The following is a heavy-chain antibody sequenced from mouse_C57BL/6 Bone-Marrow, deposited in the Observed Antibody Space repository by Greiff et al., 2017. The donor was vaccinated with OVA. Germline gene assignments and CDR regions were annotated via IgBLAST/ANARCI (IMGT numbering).Heavy chain of an antibody. CDR2: ISSGSSTI. CDR1: GFTFSDYG. Sequence: EVMLVESGGGLVKPGGSLKLSCAASGFTFSDYGMHWVRQAPEKGLEWVAYISSGSSTIYYADTVKGRFTISRDNAKNTLFLQMTSLRSEDTAMYYCARTLYGSSYYYAMDYWGQGTSVTVSS. V-gene: IGHV5-17*01. D-gene: IGHD1-1*01. CDR3: ARTLYGSSYYYAMDY. J-gene: IGHJ4*01.